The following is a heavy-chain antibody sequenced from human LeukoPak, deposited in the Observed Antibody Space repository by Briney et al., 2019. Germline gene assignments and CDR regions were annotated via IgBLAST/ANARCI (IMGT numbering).Heavy chain of an antibody. CDR3: AREVVGYIAVGNYYYYYMDV. J-gene: IGHJ6*03. V-gene: IGHV4-61*02. Sequence: PSQTLSLTCTVSGGSISSGSYYWSWIRQPAGKGLEWIGRIYTSGSTNYNPSLKSRVTISVDTSKNQFSLKLSSVTAADTAVYYCAREVVGYIAVGNYYYYYMDVWGKGTTVTVSS. CDR2: IYTSGST. D-gene: IGHD6-19*01. CDR1: GGSISSGSYY.